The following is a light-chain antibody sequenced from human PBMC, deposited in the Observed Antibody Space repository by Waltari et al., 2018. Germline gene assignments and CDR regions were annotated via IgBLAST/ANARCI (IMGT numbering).Light chain of an antibody. Sequence: QSALTQPASVSGSPGQSITISCTGTSSDVGYYNYVSWYQQHPGKAPNLMISDVNKRPSGVSNRFSGSKSGTTASLTISGLQAEDEADYYCSSYTNYATVIFGGGTKLTVL. CDR2: DVN. CDR3: SSYTNYATVI. CDR1: SSDVGYYNY. V-gene: IGLV2-14*01. J-gene: IGLJ2*01.